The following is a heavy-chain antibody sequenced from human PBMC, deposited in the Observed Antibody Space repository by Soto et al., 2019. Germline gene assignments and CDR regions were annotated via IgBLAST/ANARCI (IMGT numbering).Heavy chain of an antibody. CDR1: GFTFSNCA. CDR3: ARDMMAPWSDNYYGWDV. CDR2: IAYDGDSK. Sequence: QVYLVESGGGVVQPGRSRRLSCAASGFTFSNCAMHWVRQAPGKGLEWVAHIAYDGDSKYYADSVKGRFTISRDNSKNTLFLQMNTLRPEDTAVYYCARDMMAPWSDNYYGWDVWGQGTTVTISS. D-gene: IGHD3-3*01. V-gene: IGHV3-30-3*01. J-gene: IGHJ6*02.